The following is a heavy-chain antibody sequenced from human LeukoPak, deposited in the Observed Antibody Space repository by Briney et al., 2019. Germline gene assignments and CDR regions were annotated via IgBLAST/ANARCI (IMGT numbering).Heavy chain of an antibody. CDR2: IIPILGIA. V-gene: IGHV1-69*04. D-gene: IGHD5-12*01. CDR1: GGTFSSYA. CDR3: ARGGYSGYASGYYYYGMDV. J-gene: IGHJ6*02. Sequence: ASVKVSCKASGGTFSSYAISWVRQAPGQGLEWMGRIIPILGIANYAQKFQGRVTITADKSTSTAYMELSSLRSEDTAVYYCARGGYSGYASGYYYYGMDVWGQGTTVTVSS.